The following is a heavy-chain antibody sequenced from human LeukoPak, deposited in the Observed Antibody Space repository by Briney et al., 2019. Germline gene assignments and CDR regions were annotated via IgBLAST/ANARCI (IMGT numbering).Heavy chain of an antibody. Sequence: SETLSLTCTVSGGSISSYYWSLIRQPPGKGLEWIGYIYYSGSTNYNPSLKSRVTISVDTSKNQFSLKLSSVTAADTAVYYCARDRKMATIPGYDAFDIWGQGTMVTVSS. CDR1: GGSISSYY. CDR3: ARDRKMATIPGYDAFDI. J-gene: IGHJ3*02. V-gene: IGHV4-59*01. CDR2: IYYSGST. D-gene: IGHD5-24*01.